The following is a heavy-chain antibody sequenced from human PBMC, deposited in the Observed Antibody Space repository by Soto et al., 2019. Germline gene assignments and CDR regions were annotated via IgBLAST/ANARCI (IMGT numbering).Heavy chain of an antibody. CDR1: GFTFSSYT. D-gene: IGHD4-17*01. CDR3: VNGDHRGY. Sequence: EVQLVESGGGLGKPGGSLRLSCAASGFTFSSYTMNWVRQAAGEGLEWVTSIGGSGSDMYYADSVKGRFSISRDNAGISVYLQRNSVRAEDTAVYYCVNGDHRGYLCQGTLVTVCS. CDR2: IGGSGSDM. V-gene: IGHV3-21*01. J-gene: IGHJ4*02.